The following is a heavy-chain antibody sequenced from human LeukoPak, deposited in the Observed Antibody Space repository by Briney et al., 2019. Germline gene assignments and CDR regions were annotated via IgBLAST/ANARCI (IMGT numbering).Heavy chain of an antibody. D-gene: IGHD1-1*01. CDR3: ARDWNAAAFDY. CDR2: ISSSSYI. V-gene: IGHV3-21*01. J-gene: IGHJ4*02. CDR1: GFIFSTYS. Sequence: GGSLRLSCAASGFIFSTYSMNWVRQAPGKGLEWVSSISSSSYIYYADSVKGRFTISRDNAKNSLYLQMNSLRAEDTAVYYCARDWNAAAFDYWGQGTLVTVSS.